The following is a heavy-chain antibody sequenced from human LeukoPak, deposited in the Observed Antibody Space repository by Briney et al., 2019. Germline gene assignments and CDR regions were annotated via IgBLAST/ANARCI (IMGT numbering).Heavy chain of an antibody. J-gene: IGHJ4*02. CDR3: AREGVAATGLDY. D-gene: IGHD6-13*01. Sequence: ASVKVSCKASAYTFSIYNIHWVRQAPGQGLEWMGIINPSGGSASDTQKFQGSVTMTRDTSTSTLYMELSSLRSEDTAVYYCAREGVAATGLDYWGQGTLVTVSS. V-gene: IGHV1-46*01. CDR2: INPSGGSA. CDR1: AYTFSIYN.